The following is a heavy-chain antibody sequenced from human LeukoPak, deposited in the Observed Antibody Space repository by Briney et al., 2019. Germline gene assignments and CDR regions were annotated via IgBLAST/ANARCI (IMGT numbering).Heavy chain of an antibody. J-gene: IGHJ5*02. CDR3: APYSSVQGWFDP. Sequence: SETLSVTCIVSGGSISSSTSYWGWIRQPPGKGLEWIGSMHYSGTTYSNPSLKSRVTISVDTSKNQFSLRLASVTAADPAVYYCAPYSSVQGWFDPWGQGTLVTVSS. CDR1: GGSISSSTSY. D-gene: IGHD3-22*01. V-gene: IGHV4-39*01. CDR2: MHYSGTT.